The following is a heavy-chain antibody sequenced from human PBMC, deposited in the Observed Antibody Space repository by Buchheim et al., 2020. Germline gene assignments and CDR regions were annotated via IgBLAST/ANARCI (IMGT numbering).Heavy chain of an antibody. V-gene: IGHV3-33*01. CDR3: ARVHLPYGSGSYYYYGMDV. D-gene: IGHD3-10*01. J-gene: IGHJ6*02. CDR1: GFTFSSYG. CDR2: IWYDGSNK. Sequence: QVQLVESGGGVVQPGRSLRLSCAASGFTFSSYGMHWVRQAPGKGLEWVAVIWYDGSNKYYADSVKGRFTISRDNSKNTLYLQMNSLRAEDTAVYYCARVHLPYGSGSYYYYGMDVWGQGTT.